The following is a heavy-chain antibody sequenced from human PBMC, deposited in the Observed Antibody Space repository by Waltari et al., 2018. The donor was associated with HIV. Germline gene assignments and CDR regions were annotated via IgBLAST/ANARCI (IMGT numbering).Heavy chain of an antibody. CDR1: GGSISNYY. J-gene: IGHJ2*01. Sequence: QVLLQESGPGLVKPSETLSLTCTVSGGSISNYYWNWIRQPQGKGLEWIGYIYYSGSTKYNPSRKGRRTISVSTSKNQFSLKLSSVTAADTAGYYCARGTYGDYVYWYFNLWGRGTLVTVSS. D-gene: IGHD4-17*01. CDR2: IYYSGST. V-gene: IGHV4-59*01. CDR3: ARGTYGDYVYWYFNL.